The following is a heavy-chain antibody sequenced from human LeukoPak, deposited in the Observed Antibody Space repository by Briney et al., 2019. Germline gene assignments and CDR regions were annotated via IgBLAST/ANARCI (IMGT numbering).Heavy chain of an antibody. Sequence: PGGSLRLSCAASGFTVSGNYMSWVRQAPGKGLEWVSTIYSGGSTYYADSVTGRFTISRDNSRNTLYLQMNSLRGDDTAVYYCAKDVGKWESLHFFDYWGQGTLVTVSS. J-gene: IGHJ4*02. CDR2: IYSGGST. CDR1: GFTVSGNY. V-gene: IGHV3-53*01. CDR3: AKDVGKWESLHFFDY. D-gene: IGHD1-26*01.